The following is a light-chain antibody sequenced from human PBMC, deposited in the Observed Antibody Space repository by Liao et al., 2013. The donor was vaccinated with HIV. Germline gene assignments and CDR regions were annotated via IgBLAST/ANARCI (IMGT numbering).Light chain of an antibody. V-gene: IGLV3-1*01. Sequence: SYELTQPPSVSVSPGQTASITCSGDKLGDKYACWYQQKPGQSPVLVIYQDTKRPSGIPERFSGSNSGNTATLTLTRVEVGDEADYYCQVWDSSSDQVVFGGGTKLTVL. CDR3: QVWDSSSDQVV. CDR2: QDT. J-gene: IGLJ3*02. CDR1: KLGDKY.